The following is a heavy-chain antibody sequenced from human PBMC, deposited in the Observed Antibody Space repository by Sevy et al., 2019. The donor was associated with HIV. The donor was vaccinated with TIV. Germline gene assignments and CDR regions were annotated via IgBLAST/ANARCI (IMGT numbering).Heavy chain of an antibody. CDR3: ARDSNYYDSSGYYRGAAFDI. CDR1: GFTFSSYA. V-gene: IGHV3-30-3*01. D-gene: IGHD3-22*01. J-gene: IGHJ3*02. Sequence: GGSLRLSCAAPGFTFSSYAMHWVRQAPGKGLEWVAVISYDGSNKYYADSVKGRFTISRDNSKNRLYLQMNSLRAEDTAVYYCARDSNYYDSSGYYRGAAFDIWGQGTMVTVSS. CDR2: ISYDGSNK.